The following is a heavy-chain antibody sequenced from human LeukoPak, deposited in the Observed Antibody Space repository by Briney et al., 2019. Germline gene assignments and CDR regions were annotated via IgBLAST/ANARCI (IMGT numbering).Heavy chain of an antibody. D-gene: IGHD1-26*01. CDR3: ARAGAWEALNC. CDR1: GFTFSSYA. CDR2: VSYDGSNK. Sequence: QAGGSLRLSCAASGFTFSSYAMHWVRKAPGKGLEWVAVVSYDGSNKYYADSVKGRFTISRDNSKNSLYLQMNSLRDEDTAVYYCARAGAWEALNCWGQGTLVTVSS. V-gene: IGHV3-30-3*01. J-gene: IGHJ4*02.